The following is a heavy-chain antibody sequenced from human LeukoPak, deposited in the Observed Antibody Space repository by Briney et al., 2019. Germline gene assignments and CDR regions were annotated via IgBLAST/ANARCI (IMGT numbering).Heavy chain of an antibody. CDR2: IYYSGTT. J-gene: IGHJ5*02. CDR1: GDSFSSSTYS. Sequence: PSETLSLTCTVSGDSFSSSTYSWGWVRQPPGKGLEWIGSIYYSGTTYYNPSLKSRVTISKDTSKNRFSLTLSSVTAADTAVYYCARDNDRSGYPGSWFDPWGQGTLVTVSS. V-gene: IGHV4-39*07. D-gene: IGHD3-22*01. CDR3: ARDNDRSGYPGSWFDP.